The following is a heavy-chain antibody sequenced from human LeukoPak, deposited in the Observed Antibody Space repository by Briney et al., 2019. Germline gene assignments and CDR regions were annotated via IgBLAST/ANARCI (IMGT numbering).Heavy chain of an antibody. CDR2: IIPIFGTA. CDR3: ARVPYPSHDGYPATLDY. J-gene: IGHJ4*02. Sequence: ASVKVSCKASGGTFSSYAISWVRQAPGQGLEWMGGIIPIFGTANYAQKFQGRVTITADESTSTAYMELSSLRSEDTAVYYCARVPYPSHDGYPATLDYWGQGSLVTVSS. D-gene: IGHD3-22*01. CDR1: GGTFSSYA. V-gene: IGHV1-69*01.